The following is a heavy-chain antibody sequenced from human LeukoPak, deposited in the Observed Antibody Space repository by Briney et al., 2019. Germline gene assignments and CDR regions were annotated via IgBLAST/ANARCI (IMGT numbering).Heavy chain of an antibody. CDR3: AKRIRLGELSFDY. CDR1: GFTFSSYA. J-gene: IGHJ4*02. D-gene: IGHD3-16*02. Sequence: GGSLRLSCAASGFTFSSYAMSWVRQAPGKGLDGVSAISGSGGSTYYADSVKGRFTISRDNSKNTLYLQMNSLRAEDTAVYYCAKRIRLGELSFDYWGQGTLVTVSS. V-gene: IGHV3-23*01. CDR2: ISGSGGST.